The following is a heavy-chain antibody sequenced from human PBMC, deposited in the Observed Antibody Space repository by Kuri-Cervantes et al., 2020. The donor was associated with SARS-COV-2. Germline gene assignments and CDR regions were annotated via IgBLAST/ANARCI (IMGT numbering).Heavy chain of an antibody. CDR3: ARWRYGDFSFDY. CDR1: GYTFTGYY. D-gene: IGHD4-17*01. CDR2: INPNSGGT. V-gene: IGHV1-2*02. Sequence: ASVKVSCKASGYTFTGYYMHWVRQAPGQGLEWMGWINPNSGGTNYAQKFQGRVTMTRDTSVSTAYMELSRLGSDDTAVYYCARWRYGDFSFDYWGQGTLVTVSS. J-gene: IGHJ4*02.